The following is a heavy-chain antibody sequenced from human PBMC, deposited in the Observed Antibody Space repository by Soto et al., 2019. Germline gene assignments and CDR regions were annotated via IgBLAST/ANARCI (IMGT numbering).Heavy chain of an antibody. V-gene: IGHV3-23*01. D-gene: IGHD6-19*01. CDR3: AKDFTXPYSSGWYRRTGGILLG. CDR2: ISGSGGST. Sequence: PGGSLRLSCAASGFTFSSYAMSWVRQAPGKGLEWVSAISGSGGSTYYADSVKGRFTISRDNSKNTLYLQMNSLRAEDTAVYYCAKDFTXPYSSGWYRRTGGILLGWGQGTLVTVSS. J-gene: IGHJ4*02. CDR1: GFTFSSYA.